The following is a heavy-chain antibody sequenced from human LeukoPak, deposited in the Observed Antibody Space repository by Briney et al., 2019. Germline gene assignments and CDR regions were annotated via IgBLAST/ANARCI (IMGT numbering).Heavy chain of an antibody. D-gene: IGHD1-26*01. V-gene: IGHV3-48*01. J-gene: IGHJ4*02. CDR3: AREVGPQGIDY. CDR1: GFTFSSYS. Sequence: RSGGSLRLSCAASGFTFSSYSMNWVRQAPGKGLEWVSYISSSSSTIYYADSVKGRFTISRDNAKNSLYLQMNSLRAEDTAVYYCAREVGPQGIDYWGQGTLVTVSS. CDR2: ISSSSSTI.